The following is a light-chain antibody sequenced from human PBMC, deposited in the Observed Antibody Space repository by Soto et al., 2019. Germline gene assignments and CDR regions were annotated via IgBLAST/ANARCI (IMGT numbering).Light chain of an antibody. J-gene: IGKJ2*01. CDR1: QSVLYSSNNKNY. Sequence: DIVMTQSPDSLAVSLGERATINYKSSQSVLYSSNNKNYLAWYQQKPGQPPKLLIYWASTRESGVPDRFSGSGSGTDFTLTISSLQAEDVAVYYCQQCYNTPFTFGQGTKLEIK. CDR2: WAS. V-gene: IGKV4-1*01. CDR3: QQCYNTPFT.